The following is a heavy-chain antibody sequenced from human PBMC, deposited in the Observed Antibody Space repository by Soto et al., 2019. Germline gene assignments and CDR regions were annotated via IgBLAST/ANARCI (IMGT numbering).Heavy chain of an antibody. J-gene: IGHJ4*02. V-gene: IGHV4-31*03. CDR3: VAGFGEKNLDY. Sequence: QVQLQESGPGLVKPSQTLSLTCTVSGGSISSGGYYWSWIRQHPGKGLEWIGYIYYSGSTYYNPSLKSRVTIAVDTSKNQSSLKLSSVTAADTAVYYRVAGFGEKNLDYWGQGTLVTVSS. D-gene: IGHD3-10*01. CDR1: GGSISSGGYY. CDR2: IYYSGST.